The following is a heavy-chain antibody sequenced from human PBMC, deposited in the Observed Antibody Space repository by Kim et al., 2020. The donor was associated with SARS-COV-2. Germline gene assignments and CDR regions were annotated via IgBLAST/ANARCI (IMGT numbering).Heavy chain of an antibody. Sequence: GGSLRLSCAASGFTFSSYGMHWVRQAPGKGLEWVAVIWYDGSNKYYADSVKGRFTISRDNSKNTLYLQMNSLRAEDTAVYYCARDRVGSSAIDYWGQGTLVTVSS. V-gene: IGHV3-33*08. CDR2: IWYDGSNK. CDR1: GFTFSSYG. J-gene: IGHJ4*02. D-gene: IGHD6-6*01. CDR3: ARDRVGSSAIDY.